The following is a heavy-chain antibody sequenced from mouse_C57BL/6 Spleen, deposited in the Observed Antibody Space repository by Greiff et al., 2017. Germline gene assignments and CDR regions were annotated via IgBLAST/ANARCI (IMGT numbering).Heavy chain of an antibody. D-gene: IGHD3-2*02. CDR2: ISSGSSTI. CDR1: GFTFSDYG. Sequence: EVKLMESGGGLVKPGGSLKLSCAASGFTFSDYGMHWVRQAPEQGLEWVAYISSGSSTIYYADTVKGRFTISRDNAKNTLFLQMTSLRSEDTAMYYCERLAQATYWGQGTLVTVST. J-gene: IGHJ3*01. V-gene: IGHV5-17*01. CDR3: ERLAQATY.